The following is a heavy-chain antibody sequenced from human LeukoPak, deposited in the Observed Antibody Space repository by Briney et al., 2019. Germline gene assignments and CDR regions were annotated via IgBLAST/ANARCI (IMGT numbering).Heavy chain of an antibody. V-gene: IGHV4-59*01. Sequence: SSETLSLTCTVSGGSISSYYWSWIRQPPGKGLEWIGYIYYSGSTNYNPSLKSRVTISVDTSKNQFSLKLSSVTAADTAVYYCAKYCGGDCRGRDWYFDLWGRGTLVTVSS. CDR2: IYYSGST. D-gene: IGHD2-21*02. CDR1: GGSISSYY. CDR3: AKYCGGDCRGRDWYFDL. J-gene: IGHJ2*01.